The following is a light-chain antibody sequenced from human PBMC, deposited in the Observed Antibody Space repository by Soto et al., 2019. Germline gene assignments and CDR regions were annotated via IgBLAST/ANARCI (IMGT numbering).Light chain of an antibody. CDR2: EVT. Sequence: QSVLTQPPSASGSPGQSVTISCIGTSSDVGRYNYVSWYQHHPGKAPKLIIYEVTKRPSGVPDRFSGSKSGNTASLTVSGLQADDEADYDCSSYTSSISYRLGTGTKSAVL. CDR3: SSYTSSISYR. J-gene: IGLJ1*01. CDR1: SSDVGRYNY. V-gene: IGLV2-8*01.